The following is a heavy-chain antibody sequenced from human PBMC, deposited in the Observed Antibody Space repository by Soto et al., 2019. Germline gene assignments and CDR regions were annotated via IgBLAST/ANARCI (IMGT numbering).Heavy chain of an antibody. Sequence: SVKVSCKTSGGTFSTFGISWVRQAPGQGLEWMGGIIPFFGTAEYSQKFEDRITITADESTNTVYMDLRSLTSEDTAIYYCARTAPMDAGDKYYYDFWGQGALVTV. CDR3: ARTAPMDAGDKYYYDF. V-gene: IGHV1-69*13. J-gene: IGHJ4*02. CDR2: IIPFFGTA. CDR1: GGTFSTFG. D-gene: IGHD3-16*01.